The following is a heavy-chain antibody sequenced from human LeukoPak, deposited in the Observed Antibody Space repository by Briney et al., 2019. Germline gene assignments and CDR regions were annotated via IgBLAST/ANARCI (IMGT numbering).Heavy chain of an antibody. J-gene: IGHJ6*02. V-gene: IGHV3-30*18. CDR1: GFTFSMHA. CDR2: ILYDGCNK. CDR3: AKHISLGSGNYFNPYYYGMDV. Sequence: GGSLRLSNAPAGFTFSMHAMHWDRQAPGKGLEWVAVILYDGCNKFYTDSVKGRFTISRGNYKNTLYLQMNSLRAEDTAMYYCAKHISLGSGNYFNPYYYGMDVWGPGTTVTVSS. D-gene: IGHD3-10*01.